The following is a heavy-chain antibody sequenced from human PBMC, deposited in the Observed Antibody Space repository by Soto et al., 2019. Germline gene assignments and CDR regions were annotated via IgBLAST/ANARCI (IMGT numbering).Heavy chain of an antibody. CDR2: IFHSGTT. V-gene: IGHV4-59*01. CDR3: ARAASPNYYDSSGYTYYFDY. Sequence: PSETLSLTCTVSGASISSSYWSWIRQPPGKGLEGIGYIFHSGTTNYNPSLKSRVTISVDTSKNQFSLNLSSLTTADTAVYYCARAASPNYYDSSGYTYYFDYWGQGTLVTVSS. J-gene: IGHJ4*02. CDR1: GASISSSY. D-gene: IGHD3-22*01.